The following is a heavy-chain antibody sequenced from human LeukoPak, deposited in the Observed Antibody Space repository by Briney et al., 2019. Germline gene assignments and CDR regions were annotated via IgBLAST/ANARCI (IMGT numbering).Heavy chain of an antibody. Sequence: GESLRLSCAASGFTVSSNYMSWVRQAPGKGLEWVSVIYSGGTTYYADSVKGRFTISRDNSKNTLHLQMNSLRAEDTAVYYCARDQYSSAHAAHWGQGTLVTVSS. CDR3: ARDQYSSAHAAH. CDR2: IYSGGTT. D-gene: IGHD5-18*01. V-gene: IGHV3-66*01. J-gene: IGHJ4*02. CDR1: GFTVSSNY.